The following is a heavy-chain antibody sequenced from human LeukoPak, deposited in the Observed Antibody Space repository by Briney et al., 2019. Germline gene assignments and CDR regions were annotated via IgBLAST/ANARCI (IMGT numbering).Heavy chain of an antibody. CDR3: ARDLGCTSTSCYAFDY. D-gene: IGHD2-2*01. V-gene: IGHV1-2*02. CDR1: GYTFTGYY. Sequence: GASVKVSCKASGYTFTGYYMHWVRQAPGQGLEWMGWINPNSGGTNYAQKFQDRVTMTRDTSISTAFMELSRLRSDDTAVYYCARDLGCTSTSCYAFDYWGQGTLVTVSS. J-gene: IGHJ4*02. CDR2: INPNSGGT.